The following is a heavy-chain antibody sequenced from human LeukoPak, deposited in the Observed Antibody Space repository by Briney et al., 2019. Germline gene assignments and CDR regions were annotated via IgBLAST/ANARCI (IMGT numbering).Heavy chain of an antibody. CDR1: GYTFTGYY. CDR3: ARGYSYGYQPPLGY. Sequence: EASVKVSCKASGYTFTGYYMHWVRQAPGQGLEWMGWINPNSGGTNYAQKFQGRVTMTRDTSISTAYMELSRLRSGDTAVYYCARGYSYGYQPPLGYWGQGTLVTVSS. J-gene: IGHJ4*02. CDR2: INPNSGGT. D-gene: IGHD5-18*01. V-gene: IGHV1-2*02.